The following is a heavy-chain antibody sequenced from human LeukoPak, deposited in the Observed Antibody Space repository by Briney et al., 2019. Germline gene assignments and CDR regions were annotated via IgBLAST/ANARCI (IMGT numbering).Heavy chain of an antibody. Sequence: GGSLRLSCAASAFTFSSYAMSWVRQAPGKGLEWVSAISGSGATTYYADTVKGRFTIPRDNSKNTLYMQMNSLRAEDTAVYYCAKDPPVGIAAAGRGWFDPWGQGTLVTVSS. V-gene: IGHV3-23*01. CDR3: AKDPPVGIAAAGRGWFDP. J-gene: IGHJ5*02. D-gene: IGHD6-13*01. CDR2: ISGSGATT. CDR1: AFTFSSYA.